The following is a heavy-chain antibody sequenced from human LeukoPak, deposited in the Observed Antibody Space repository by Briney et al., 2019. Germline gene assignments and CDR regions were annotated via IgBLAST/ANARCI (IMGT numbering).Heavy chain of an antibody. Sequence: GGSLRLSCVASGFTFSSRDWMTWVRQAPGKGLEWVSAISGSGGSTYYADSVKGRFTISRDNSKNTLYLQMNSLRAEDTAVYYCAKSPRRNYDILTGYFDYWGQGTLVTVSS. CDR2: ISGSGGST. J-gene: IGHJ4*02. V-gene: IGHV3-23*01. CDR3: AKSPRRNYDILTGYFDY. D-gene: IGHD3-9*01. CDR1: GFTFSSRDW.